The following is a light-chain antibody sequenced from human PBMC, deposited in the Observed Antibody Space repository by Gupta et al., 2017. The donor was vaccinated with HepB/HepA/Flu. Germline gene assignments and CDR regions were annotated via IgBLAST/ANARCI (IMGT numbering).Light chain of an antibody. CDR3: QQSCSSPFT. Sequence: DIQMHQSPSSLSASVGDSVTITCPASPSISSYLNWYQQKPGKAPKLLIYAASSLQSGVPSRFSGSGSGTEFSLTISRLEPEDFATYYCQQSCSSPFTFGGGTKVEIK. CDR2: AAS. V-gene: IGKV1-39*01. J-gene: IGKJ4*01. CDR1: PSISSY.